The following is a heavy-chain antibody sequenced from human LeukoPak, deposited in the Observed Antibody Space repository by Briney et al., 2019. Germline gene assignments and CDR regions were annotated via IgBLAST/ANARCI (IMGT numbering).Heavy chain of an antibody. CDR1: GYNFTVNF. V-gene: IGHV1-2*02. CDR3: ARGDSSSWWPKDAFDI. CDR2: INPDSGGT. Sequence: ASVKVSCKASGYNFTVNFIHWVRQAPGQGLEWMGWINPDSGGTNYAQKFQGRVTMTRDTPISTAYMELSRLRSDDTAVYYCARGDSSSWWPKDAFDIWGQGTMVTVSS. J-gene: IGHJ3*02. D-gene: IGHD6-13*01.